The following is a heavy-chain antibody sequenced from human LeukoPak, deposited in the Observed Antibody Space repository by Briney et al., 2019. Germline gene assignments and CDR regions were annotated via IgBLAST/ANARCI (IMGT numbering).Heavy chain of an antibody. Sequence: GGSLRLSCAVSGITLSNYGMSWVRQTPGKGLEWVASISDSGGRTNYADSVKGRFTISRDNPKNTLYLQMNSLRAEDTAVYFCAKRGVVIRVILVGFHKEAQYFDSWGQGALVTVSS. D-gene: IGHD3-22*01. CDR1: GITLSNYG. CDR2: ISDSGGRT. CDR3: AKRGVVIRVILVGFHKEAQYFDS. V-gene: IGHV3-23*01. J-gene: IGHJ4*02.